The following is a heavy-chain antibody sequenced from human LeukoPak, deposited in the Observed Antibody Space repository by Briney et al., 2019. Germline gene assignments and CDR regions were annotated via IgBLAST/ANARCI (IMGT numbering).Heavy chain of an antibody. D-gene: IGHD3-22*01. V-gene: IGHV3-30-3*01. CDR1: GFTFNTYA. CDR3: ARDNYYASSGYYYIDY. CDR2: TSYDGSNK. J-gene: IGHJ4*02. Sequence: GRSLRLSCAASGFTFNTYAFHWVRQAPGKGLEWVAVTSYDGSNKHYADSVKDRFTISRDNSKNTLYLQMNSLRAEDTAVYYCARDNYYASSGYYYIDYWGQGTLVTVSS.